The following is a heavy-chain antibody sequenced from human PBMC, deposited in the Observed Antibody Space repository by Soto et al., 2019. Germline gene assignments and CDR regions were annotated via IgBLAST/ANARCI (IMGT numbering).Heavy chain of an antibody. D-gene: IGHD3-10*01. CDR1: EFTFSGRS. V-gene: IGHV3-74*01. Sequence: EVQLVESGGGLVQPGGSLRLSCAASEFTFSGRSVHWVRQAPGKGLVWVSGIDKVGTDSTYADSVKGRFTSSRDNAKNTVYLQMNRLRVEDMAVYYCARGWFGPDVWGTGTTVTVSS. CDR3: ARGWFGPDV. CDR2: IDKVGTDS. J-gene: IGHJ6*03.